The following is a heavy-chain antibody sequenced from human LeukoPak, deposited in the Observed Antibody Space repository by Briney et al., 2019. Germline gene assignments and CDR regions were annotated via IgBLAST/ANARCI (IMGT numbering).Heavy chain of an antibody. V-gene: IGHV1-18*01. D-gene: IGHD2-15*01. J-gene: IGHJ4*02. CDR1: GGTFSSYA. Sequence: ASVKVSCKASGGTFSSYAISWVRQASGQGLEWMGWISAYNGNTNYAQKLQGRVTMTTDTSTSTAYMELRSLRSDDTAVYYCARDRAYTPYDYWGQGTLVTVSS. CDR3: ARDRAYTPYDY. CDR2: ISAYNGNT.